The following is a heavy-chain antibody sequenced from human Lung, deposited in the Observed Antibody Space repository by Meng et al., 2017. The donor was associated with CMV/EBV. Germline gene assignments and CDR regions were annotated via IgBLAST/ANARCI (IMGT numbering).Heavy chain of an antibody. V-gene: IGHV4-4*07. CDR1: GGSISSYY. Sequence: QVELEGVGPGLVKPSETLSLTCTGSGGSISSYYWSWIRQSAGKGLEWIGRIYTSGTTIYNPSLKSRLTLSLDTSKNQFSLKLNSVTAADTAVYYCARAEADTGNFDYWGQGTLVTVSS. CDR3: ARAEADTGNFDY. D-gene: IGHD6-19*01. J-gene: IGHJ4*02. CDR2: IYTSGTT.